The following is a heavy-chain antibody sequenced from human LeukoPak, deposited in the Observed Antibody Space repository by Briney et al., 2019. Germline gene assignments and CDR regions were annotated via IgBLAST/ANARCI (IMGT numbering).Heavy chain of an antibody. CDR3: ARDRTGRGYFDY. CDR2: IYFGGST. CDR1: GVSISSGVFY. J-gene: IGHJ4*02. V-gene: IGHV4-31*03. Sequence: SETLSLTCTVSGVSISSGVFYWSWIRQHPGKGLEWIGYIYFGGSTYYSPSLKGRLTISVDTSKNQFSLKLTSVTAADTAVYFCARDRTGRGYFDYWGQGTLVTVSS. D-gene: IGHD3-10*01.